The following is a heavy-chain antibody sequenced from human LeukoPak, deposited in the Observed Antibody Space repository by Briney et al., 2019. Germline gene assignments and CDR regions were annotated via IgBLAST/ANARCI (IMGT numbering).Heavy chain of an antibody. Sequence: PSETLSLTCTVSGASINTYYWSWIRQPPGKGLEWIGHIYYTGSTSYIPSLKSRLTISMDTSKNQFSLKLTSVTAADTAVYYCARHRGLTDSYYPFDPWGQGTLVTVSS. V-gene: IGHV4-59*08. J-gene: IGHJ5*02. D-gene: IGHD1-14*01. CDR1: GASINTYY. CDR3: ARHRGLTDSYYPFDP. CDR2: IYYTGST.